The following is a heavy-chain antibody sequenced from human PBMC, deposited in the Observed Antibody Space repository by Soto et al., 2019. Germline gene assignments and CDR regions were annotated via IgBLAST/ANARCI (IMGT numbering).Heavy chain of an antibody. D-gene: IGHD6-13*01. Sequence: GASVKVSCKASGYSFTDYHIHWVRQAPGQGLEWLGRINPKIGGTCTSRKFQGWVTISRDSSIGPPYLQWSSLRASVTAMYYCPRTSFRAAAGTYYYFGRDVSEQGTTVTVSS. CDR3: PRTSFRAAAGTYYYFGRDV. CDR2: INPKIGGT. CDR1: GYSFTDYH. J-gene: IGHJ6*01. V-gene: IGHV1-2*04.